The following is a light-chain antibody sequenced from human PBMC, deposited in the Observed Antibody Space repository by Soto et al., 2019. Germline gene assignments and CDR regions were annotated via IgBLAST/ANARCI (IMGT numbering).Light chain of an antibody. CDR1: QSVSSN. V-gene: IGKV3-15*01. Sequence: LTQSAATLSLSPGERATLSCRASQSVSSNLAWFQQKPGQAPRLLIYGASTRDTGISARFSGSGSGTEFTLTISSLQSGDFAVYHCQQYNKWPPTFGQGTKVDI. J-gene: IGKJ1*01. CDR3: QQYNKWPPT. CDR2: GAS.